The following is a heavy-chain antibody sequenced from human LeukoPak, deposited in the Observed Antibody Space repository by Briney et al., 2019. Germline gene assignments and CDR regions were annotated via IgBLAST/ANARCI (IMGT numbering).Heavy chain of an antibody. Sequence: GGSLRLSCAASGFTFSSYAMSWVRQAPGKGLEWVSAISGSGGSTYYADSVKGRFTISRDNSKNTLYLQMNSLRAEDTAVYYCASPYCSSTSCYEYYFDYWGQGTLVTVSS. CDR2: ISGSGGST. D-gene: IGHD2-2*01. CDR1: GFTFSSYA. V-gene: IGHV3-23*01. CDR3: ASPYCSSTSCYEYYFDY. J-gene: IGHJ4*02.